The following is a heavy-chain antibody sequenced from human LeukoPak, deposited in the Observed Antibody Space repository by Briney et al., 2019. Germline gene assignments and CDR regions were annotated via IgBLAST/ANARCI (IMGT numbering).Heavy chain of an antibody. Sequence: SETLSLTCTVSGGSVSSGSYYWSWIRQPPGQGLEWIGYIYYSGSTNYNPSLKSRVTISVDTSKNQFSLKLSSVTAADTAVYYCARRRGTRSSTSWYQGWFDPWGQGTLVTVSS. CDR1: GGSVSSGSYY. J-gene: IGHJ5*02. CDR2: IYYSGST. D-gene: IGHD2-2*01. CDR3: ARRRGTRSSTSWYQGWFDP. V-gene: IGHV4-61*01.